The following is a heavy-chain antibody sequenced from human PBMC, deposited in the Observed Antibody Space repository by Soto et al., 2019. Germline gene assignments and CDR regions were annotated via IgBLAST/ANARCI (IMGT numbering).Heavy chain of an antibody. Sequence: QVQLVQSGAEVKKHGSSVKVSCKASGGTFGSYAFSWVRQAPGQGLEWMGGIIPVSGAAHYAQKFQGRVTITADESTSTAYMELSSLSSQDTAVYYCATALGCRSTSCTLDYWGQGTRVIVSS. D-gene: IGHD2-2*01. CDR1: GGTFGSYA. V-gene: IGHV1-69*01. CDR2: IIPVSGAA. CDR3: ATALGCRSTSCTLDY. J-gene: IGHJ4*02.